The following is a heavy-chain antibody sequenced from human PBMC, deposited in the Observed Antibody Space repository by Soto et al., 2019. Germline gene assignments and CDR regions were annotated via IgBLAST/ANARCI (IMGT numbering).Heavy chain of an antibody. CDR1: GFTFSSYG. D-gene: IGHD2-21*02. V-gene: IGHV3-30*03. CDR3: AREGRAYCGGDCSLFDN. Sequence: QVQLVESGGGVVQPGRSLRLSCAASGFTFSSYGMHWVRQAPGKGLEWVAVISYDGSNKYYADSVKGRFTISRDNSKNTLYLQMNSLRAEDTAVYYCAREGRAYCGGDCSLFDNWGQGTLVTVSS. CDR2: ISYDGSNK. J-gene: IGHJ4*02.